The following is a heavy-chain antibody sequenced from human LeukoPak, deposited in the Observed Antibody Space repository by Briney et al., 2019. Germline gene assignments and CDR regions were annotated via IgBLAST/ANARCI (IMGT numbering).Heavy chain of an antibody. CDR1: GFTFSNYA. CDR3: ARESSTSCPDY. V-gene: IGHV3-30-3*01. J-gene: IGHJ4*02. D-gene: IGHD2-2*01. Sequence: AGGSLRLSCAASGFTFSNYAMHWVRQAPGKGLEWVAVISYDGSNKYYADSVKGRFTISRDNSKNTLYLQMNSLRAEDTAIYYCARESSTSCPDYWGQGTLVTVSS. CDR2: ISYDGSNK.